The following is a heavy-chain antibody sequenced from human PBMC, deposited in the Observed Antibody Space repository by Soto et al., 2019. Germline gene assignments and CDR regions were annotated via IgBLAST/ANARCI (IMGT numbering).Heavy chain of an antibody. V-gene: IGHV1-18*04. Sequence: GASVKVSCKASGYTFTSYGISWVRQAPGQGLEWMGWISAYNGNTNYAQKLQGRVTMTTDTSTSTAYMELRSLRSDDTAVYYCARDWVGYCTNGVCPKFDYWGQGTLVTVSS. D-gene: IGHD2-8*01. CDR1: GYTFTSYG. J-gene: IGHJ4*02. CDR3: ARDWVGYCTNGVCPKFDY. CDR2: ISAYNGNT.